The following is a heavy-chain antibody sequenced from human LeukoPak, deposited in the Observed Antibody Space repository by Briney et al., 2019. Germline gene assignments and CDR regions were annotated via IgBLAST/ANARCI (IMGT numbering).Heavy chain of an antibody. J-gene: IGHJ4*02. D-gene: IGHD1-26*01. V-gene: IGHV4-38-2*02. Sequence: SETLSLTCTVSGYSISSGYFWGWIRQPPGKGLEWIGTIYNSGSTYYNASLESRVTISVDTSKNQFSLRLNSVTAADTAMYYCARLRSPGDFDYWGQGTLVTVSS. CDR1: GYSISSGYF. CDR3: ARLRSPGDFDY. CDR2: IYNSGST.